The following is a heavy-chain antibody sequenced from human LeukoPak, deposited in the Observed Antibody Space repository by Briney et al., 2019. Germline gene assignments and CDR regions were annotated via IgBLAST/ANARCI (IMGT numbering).Heavy chain of an antibody. CDR1: GYTFTDYY. D-gene: IGHD3-10*01. CDR3: ARDPSVLYYVDY. CDR2: INPNNGRT. J-gene: IGHJ4*02. Sequence: ASVKVSCKASGYTFTDYYLHWVRQAPGQGFEWMGWINPNNGRTNYAHKFQDRFTMTRDTSISTVYMELSRLRSDDTAVYYCARDPSVLYYVDYWGQGTLVTVSS. V-gene: IGHV1-2*02.